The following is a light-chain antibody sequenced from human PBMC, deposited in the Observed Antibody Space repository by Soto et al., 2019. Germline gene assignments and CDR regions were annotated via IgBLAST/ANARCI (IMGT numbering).Light chain of an antibody. J-gene: IGKJ1*01. CDR1: QSVSSSY. V-gene: IGKV3-20*01. CDR2: GAS. Sequence: EIVLTQSPGALSLSPGERATLSCGASQSVSSSYLAWYQQKPGQAPRLLIYGASTRATGIPDRFSESESGTDFTLTISRLEPEDFAVYYCQQYGSSPRTFGQGTKVDIK. CDR3: QQYGSSPRT.